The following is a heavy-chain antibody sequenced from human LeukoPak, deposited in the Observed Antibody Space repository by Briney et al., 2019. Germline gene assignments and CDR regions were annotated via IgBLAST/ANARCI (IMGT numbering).Heavy chain of an antibody. CDR2: IYYSGST. CDR3: ARSGTVGAMPV. V-gene: IGHV4-59*08. D-gene: IGHD1-26*01. CDR1: GESVSGFY. J-gene: IGHJ4*02. Sequence: PSETLSLTCTVSGESVSGFYCNWIRQPPGRGLEWLGYIYYSGSTNYNPSLKSRVTISIDTSKNQFSLKLSSVTAADTAVYYCARSGTVGAMPVWGQGTLVTVSS.